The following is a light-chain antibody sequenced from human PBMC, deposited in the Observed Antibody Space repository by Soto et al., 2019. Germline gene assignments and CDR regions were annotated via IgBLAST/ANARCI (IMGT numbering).Light chain of an antibody. CDR1: SSDVGGYDY. CDR2: DVS. J-gene: IGLJ1*01. CDR3: SSYTTSSTRV. V-gene: IGLV2-14*03. Sequence: QSALTQPASVSGSPGQSITISCTGTSSDVGGYDYVSWYQQHPGKAPKLMIYDVSDRPSGVSNRFSGSKSGHTASLTISGLQDEDEADYYCSSYTTSSTRVFGTGTKVTVL.